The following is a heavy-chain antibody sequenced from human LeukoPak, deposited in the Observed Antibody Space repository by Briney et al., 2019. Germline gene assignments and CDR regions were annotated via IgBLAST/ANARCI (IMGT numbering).Heavy chain of an antibody. Sequence: SETLSDTRTVSGGSISRYSWSWIRQPPGKGLEWIGYIYYTGSTNYNPSLKSRVSISVDTSKNQFSLNLTSVTAADTAIYYCARHERQFLYFDYWGQGTLLTVSS. CDR2: IYYTGST. J-gene: IGHJ4*02. V-gene: IGHV4-59*08. CDR1: GGSISRYS. CDR3: ARHERQFLYFDY. D-gene: IGHD3-3*01.